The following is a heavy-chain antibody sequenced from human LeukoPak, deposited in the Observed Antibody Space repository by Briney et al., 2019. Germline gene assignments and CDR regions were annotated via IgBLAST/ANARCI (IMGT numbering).Heavy chain of an antibody. CDR1: GGSISSNSYY. J-gene: IGHJ4*02. CDR2: IYYGVST. CDR3: ARHHRRHCSGVTCYRYYFDY. Sequence: PSETLSLTCAVSGGSISSNSYYWGWIRQPPGKGLEWIGSIYYGVSTYYNPFLESLVTISVNTTKNQFSLMLNSLTATDTAVFYCARHHRRHCSGVTCYRYYFDYWGQGTLVTVSS. D-gene: IGHD2-15*01. V-gene: IGHV4-39*01.